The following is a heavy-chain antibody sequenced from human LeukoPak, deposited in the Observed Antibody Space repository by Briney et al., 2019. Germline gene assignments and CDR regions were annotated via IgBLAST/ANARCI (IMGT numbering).Heavy chain of an antibody. CDR2: ISSGSSFI. Sequence: GRSLRLSCAASGFIFDDYAMHWVRHAPGKGLEWVSSISSGSSFIYYADSVRGRFTTSRDNAKNSLYLQMNSLRAEDTAVYYCVRGPATDPFDYWGQGTLVTVSS. CDR1: GFIFDDYA. CDR3: VRGPATDPFDY. V-gene: IGHV3-21*01. J-gene: IGHJ4*02. D-gene: IGHD5-12*01.